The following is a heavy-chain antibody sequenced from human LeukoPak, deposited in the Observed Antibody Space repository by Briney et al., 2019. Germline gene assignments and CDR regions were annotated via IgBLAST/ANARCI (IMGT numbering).Heavy chain of an antibody. CDR3: AVWGSSDYYFDY. Sequence: PGGSLRLSCAASGFTFSSYAMSWVRQAPGKGLEWVSVISGSGGSTYYADSVKGRFTISRDNSKNTLYLQMSSLRAEDTAVYYCAVWGSSDYYFDYWGQGTLVTVSS. CDR1: GFTFSSYA. D-gene: IGHD3-16*01. CDR2: ISGSGGST. J-gene: IGHJ4*02. V-gene: IGHV3-23*01.